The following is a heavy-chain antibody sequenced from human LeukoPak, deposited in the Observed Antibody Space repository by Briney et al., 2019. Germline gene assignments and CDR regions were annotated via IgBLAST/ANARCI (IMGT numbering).Heavy chain of an antibody. CDR1: GFTFNNYA. D-gene: IGHD3-22*01. Sequence: GGSLRLSCAASGFTFNNYAMSWVRQAPGKGLEWVSAISGSGGSTYYADSVKGRFTISRDNSKNTLYLQMNSLRSEDTAVYYCARELMGDSSGSGPYTDLFDYWGQGTLVTVSS. V-gene: IGHV3-23*01. CDR2: ISGSGGST. CDR3: ARELMGDSSGSGPYTDLFDY. J-gene: IGHJ4*02.